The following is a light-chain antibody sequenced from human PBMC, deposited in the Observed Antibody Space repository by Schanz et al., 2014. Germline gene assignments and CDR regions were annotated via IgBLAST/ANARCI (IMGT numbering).Light chain of an antibody. V-gene: IGLV2-14*03. Sequence: QSALTQPASVSGSPGQSITISCTGTSSDVGVYNYVSWYQQLPGKAPKLMIYDASNRPSGVSNRFSGSKSGNTASLTISGLQAEDEADYYCSSYTSSSTVLFGGGTKVTVL. CDR3: SSYTSSSTVL. J-gene: IGLJ2*01. CDR1: SSDVGVYNY. CDR2: DAS.